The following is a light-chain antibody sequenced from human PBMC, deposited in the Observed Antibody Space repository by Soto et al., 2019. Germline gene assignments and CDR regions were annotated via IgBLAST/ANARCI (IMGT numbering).Light chain of an antibody. CDR1: TGAVTSGHY. Sequence: QTVVTQEPSLTVSPGGKVTLTCGSSTGAVTSGHYPYWFQQKPGQAPRTLIYDTSNKQSWTPARFSGSLLGGKDALTLSGAQPEDEAEYYCLLSYSGAQAVFGGGTKLTVL. CDR2: DTS. J-gene: IGLJ2*01. V-gene: IGLV7-46*01. CDR3: LLSYSGAQAV.